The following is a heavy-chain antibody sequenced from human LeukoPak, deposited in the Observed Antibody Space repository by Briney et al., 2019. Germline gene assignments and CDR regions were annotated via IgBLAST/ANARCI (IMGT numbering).Heavy chain of an antibody. CDR1: GGSISGSTYY. Sequence: SETLSLTRTVSGGSISGSTYYWGWIRQTPGKGLEWIGSIYYSGSTYYNPSLKSRVTISVDTSKNQFSLKLSSVTAADTAVYFCARWGSGTSPFDDWGQGTLVTVSS. V-gene: IGHV4-39*07. CDR3: ARWGSGTSPFDD. J-gene: IGHJ4*02. CDR2: IYYSGST. D-gene: IGHD3-16*01.